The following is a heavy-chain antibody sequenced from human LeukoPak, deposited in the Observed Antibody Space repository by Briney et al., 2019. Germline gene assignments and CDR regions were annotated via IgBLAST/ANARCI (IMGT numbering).Heavy chain of an antibody. CDR1: GFTFTSYG. J-gene: IGHJ3*02. V-gene: IGHV3-30*06. CDR2: ISYDGSNK. Sequence: GGSLXLSCAASGFTFTSYGMHWVRQAPGXGLXXVAVISYDGSNKYYADSVKGRFTISRDNSKNTLYLQMNSLRAEDTAVYYCARAGEWFDAFDIWGQGTMVTVSS. D-gene: IGHD3-3*01. CDR3: ARAGEWFDAFDI.